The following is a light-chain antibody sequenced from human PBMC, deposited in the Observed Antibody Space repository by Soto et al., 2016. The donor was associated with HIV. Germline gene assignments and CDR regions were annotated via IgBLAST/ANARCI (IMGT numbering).Light chain of an antibody. CDR2: GNN. CDR3: LSRSNTENHNYV. CDR1: SLRSYY. Sequence: SSELTQDPVVSVALGQTVTITCRGDSLRSYYASWYQQKPGQAPVLVMFGNNKRPSGIPARFSGSSSGNPASLTISGARAEDEADYYCLSRSNTENHNYVFGSGPRSPS. J-gene: IGLJ1*01. V-gene: IGLV3-19*01.